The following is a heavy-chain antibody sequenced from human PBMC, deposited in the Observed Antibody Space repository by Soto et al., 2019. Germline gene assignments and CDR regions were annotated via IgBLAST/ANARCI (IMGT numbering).Heavy chain of an antibody. D-gene: IGHD3-3*01. CDR3: ARQRGRYDFHYYYYYMDV. V-gene: IGHV4-59*08. CDR2: IYYSGST. J-gene: IGHJ6*03. CDR1: GGSISSYY. Sequence: SETLSLTCAVSGGSISSYYWSWFRQPPGKGLEWIGYIYYSGSTNYNPSLKSRVTISVDTSKNQFSLKLSSVTAADTAVYYCARQRGRYDFHYYYYYMDVWGKGTTVTVSS.